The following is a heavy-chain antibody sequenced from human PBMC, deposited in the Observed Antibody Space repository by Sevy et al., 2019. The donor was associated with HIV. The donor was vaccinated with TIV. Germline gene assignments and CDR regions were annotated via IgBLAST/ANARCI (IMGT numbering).Heavy chain of an antibody. J-gene: IGHJ3*02. V-gene: IGHV5-51*01. CDR1: GYSFTSYW. D-gene: IGHD3-16*01. CDR2: IYPGDSDT. Sequence: GETLKISCKGSGYSFTSYWIGWVRQMPGKGLEWMGIIYPGDSDTRYSPSFQGQVTISADKSISTAYLQWSSLKASDTAMYYCARGLIRSFDAFDIWGQGTMVTVSS. CDR3: ARGLIRSFDAFDI.